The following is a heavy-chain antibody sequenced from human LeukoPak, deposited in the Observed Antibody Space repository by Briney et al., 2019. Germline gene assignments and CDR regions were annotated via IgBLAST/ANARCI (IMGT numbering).Heavy chain of an antibody. CDR3: ARHGYTAGHYFLDF. CDR1: SGSINSYY. V-gene: IGHV4-4*07. J-gene: IGHJ4*02. Sequence: PSETLSLTCTVSSGSINSYYWGRVRQPAGRGLEWIGRIYTTGKTDYNPSLKSRLTMSVDTSKRQFSLNLTSVTAADTAIYFCARHGYTAGHYFLDFWSQGTLVTVSS. D-gene: IGHD3-16*01. CDR2: IYTTGKT.